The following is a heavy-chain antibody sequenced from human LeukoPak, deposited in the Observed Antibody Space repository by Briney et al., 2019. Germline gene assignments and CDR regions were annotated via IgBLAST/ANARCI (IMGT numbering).Heavy chain of an antibody. Sequence: GGSLRLSCAASGFTFSSYAVHWVRQAPGKGLEYVSVISSNGGTTYYANSVKGRFSISRDNSKNTLYLQMGSLRLDDMAVYYCARGWDVPLDYWGQGTLVTVYS. D-gene: IGHD1-26*01. J-gene: IGHJ4*02. V-gene: IGHV3-64*01. CDR1: GFTFSSYA. CDR2: ISSNGGTT. CDR3: ARGWDVPLDY.